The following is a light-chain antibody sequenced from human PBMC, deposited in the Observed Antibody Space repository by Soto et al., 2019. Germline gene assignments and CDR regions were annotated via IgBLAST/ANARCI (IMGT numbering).Light chain of an antibody. V-gene: IGKV3-11*01. CDR2: DAS. Sequence: EIVLTQSPANLSLSPGERATLSCRASQSVSNYLAWYQQKPGQAPRLLIYDASNRATGISARFSGSGSGTDFTLTISSLEPEDFAVYYCQQRSNWPRFTFGQGTKVEIK. CDR3: QQRSNWPRFT. CDR1: QSVSNY. J-gene: IGKJ2*01.